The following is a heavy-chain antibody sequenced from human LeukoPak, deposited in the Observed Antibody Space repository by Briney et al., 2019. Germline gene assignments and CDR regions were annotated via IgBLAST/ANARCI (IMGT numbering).Heavy chain of an antibody. CDR3: ARERSLLYDYVWGSYRDRYYYYGMDV. CDR2: IWYDGSNK. V-gene: IGHV3-33*01. D-gene: IGHD3-16*02. CDR1: GFTFSSYG. Sequence: GGSLRLSCAASGFTFSSYGMHWVRQAPGKGLEWVAVIWYDGSNKYYADSVKGRFTISRDNSKNTLYLQMNSLRAEDTAVYYCARERSLLYDYVWGSYRDRYYYYGMDVWGQGTTVTVSS. J-gene: IGHJ6*02.